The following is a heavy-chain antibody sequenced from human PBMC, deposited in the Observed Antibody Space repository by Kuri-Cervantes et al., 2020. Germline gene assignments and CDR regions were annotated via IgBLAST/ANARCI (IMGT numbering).Heavy chain of an antibody. V-gene: IGHV1-18*04. D-gene: IGHD2-15*01. CDR1: GYTFTGYY. Sequence: ASVKVSCKASGYTFTGYYMHWVRQAPGQGLEWMGWISTNTGNTNYAQNLQGRVTMTTDTSTRTAYMELRSLRSDDTAVYYCARLCSSGSCFCYWGQGTLVTVSS. CDR3: ARLCSSGSCFCY. CDR2: ISTNTGNT. J-gene: IGHJ4*02.